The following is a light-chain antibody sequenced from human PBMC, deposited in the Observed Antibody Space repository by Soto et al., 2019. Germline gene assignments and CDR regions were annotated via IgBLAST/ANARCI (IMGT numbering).Light chain of an antibody. CDR2: GAS. CDR1: QSVSSN. J-gene: IGKJ3*01. CDR3: QQYNKWPPFT. V-gene: IGKV3D-15*01. Sequence: EIVMTQSPATVSVSPGERATLSCRASQSVSSNLAWYQHKPGQAPRLLIYGASTRATGIPARFSGSGSGTEFTLTISSLQSEDFAVYYCQQYNKWPPFTFGPGTKVDIK.